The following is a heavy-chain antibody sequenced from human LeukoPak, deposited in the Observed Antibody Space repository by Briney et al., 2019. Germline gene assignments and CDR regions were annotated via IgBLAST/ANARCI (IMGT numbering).Heavy chain of an antibody. CDR2: VGRSGADT. CDR3: AKVIGPAVIDSIDF. D-gene: IGHD2-2*01. J-gene: IGHJ4*02. CDR1: GFTFSNFA. Sequence: GGSLRFSCAASGFTFSNFAMSWVREAPGKGLEWVSTVGRSGADTYYADSVKGRFTVSRDNSRITLYLQMNSLSAEDTAVYYCAKVIGPAVIDSIDFWGQGTLVTVSS. V-gene: IGHV3-23*01.